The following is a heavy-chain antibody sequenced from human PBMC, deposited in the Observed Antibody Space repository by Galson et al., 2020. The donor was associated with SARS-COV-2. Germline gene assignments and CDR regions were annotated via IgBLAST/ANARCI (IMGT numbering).Heavy chain of an antibody. D-gene: IGHD5-18*01. CDR3: ARVVYNYGYREYFDY. J-gene: IGHJ4*02. V-gene: IGHV4-39*01. CDR2: IYYSGTT. Sequence: SETLSLTCTVSGGSISTTSYFWGWIRQPPGKGLEWIGTIYYSGTTYYNPSLRSRVTISVDTSKNQFSLKLSSVTAADTAVYYCARVVYNYGYREYFDYWGQGTLVTVSS. CDR1: GGSISTTSYF.